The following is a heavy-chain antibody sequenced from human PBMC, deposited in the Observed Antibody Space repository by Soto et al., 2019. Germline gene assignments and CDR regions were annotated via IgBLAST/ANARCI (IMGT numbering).Heavy chain of an antibody. D-gene: IGHD5-12*01. CDR1: GFTFDDYT. CDR2: ISWDGGST. J-gene: IGHJ4*02. Sequence: EVQLVESGGVVVQPGGSLRLSCAASGFTFDDYTMHWVRQAPGKGLEWVSLISWDGGSTYYADSVMGRFTISRDNSKNSLYLQMNSLRTEDTALYYCAKGSDRDGYNAPAYFDYWGQGTLVTVSS. V-gene: IGHV3-43*01. CDR3: AKGSDRDGYNAPAYFDY.